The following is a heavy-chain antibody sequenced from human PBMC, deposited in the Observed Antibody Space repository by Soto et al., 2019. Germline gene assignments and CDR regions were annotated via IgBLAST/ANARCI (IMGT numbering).Heavy chain of an antibody. V-gene: IGHV1-18*01. J-gene: IGHJ3*01. CDR2: INPLKGDT. Sequence: QAQLVQSGGEMKKAGASVKVSCKASGYTFTTYGITWVRQAPGQGLDWMGWINPLKGDTKSAANFQDRVTMTTDTSTRSAYMQLRRLRSDDTAVYYCASVQVPAAVLGAFDVWGQGTLVTVSS. D-gene: IGHD2-2*01. CDR1: GYTFTTYG. CDR3: ASVQVPAAVLGAFDV.